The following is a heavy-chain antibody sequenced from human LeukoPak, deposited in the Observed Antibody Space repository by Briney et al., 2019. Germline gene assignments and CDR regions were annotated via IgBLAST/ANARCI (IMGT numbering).Heavy chain of an antibody. Sequence: SETLSLTCAVYGGFFSGYYWSWIRQPPGKGLEWIGEINHSGSTNYNPSLKRRVTLSVDTSKNQFSLKLSSVTAADTAVYYCARGGSLAMGLDYWGQGTLVTVSS. CDR3: ARGGSLAMGLDY. CDR2: INHSGST. J-gene: IGHJ4*02. V-gene: IGHV4-34*01. CDR1: GGFFSGYY. D-gene: IGHD1-26*01.